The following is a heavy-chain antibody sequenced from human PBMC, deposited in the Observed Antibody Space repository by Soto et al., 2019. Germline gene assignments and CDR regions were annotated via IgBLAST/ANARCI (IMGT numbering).Heavy chain of an antibody. J-gene: IGHJ3*02. CDR2: ISGSGGST. D-gene: IGHD3-9*01. CDR1: GFTFSSYA. Sequence: EVQLLESGGGLVQPGGSLRLSCAASGFTFSSYAMSWVRQAPGKGLEWVSAISGSGGSTYYADSVKGRFTISRDNSKNRLYLQMNSLRAEDTAVYYCAKRSRNYDILTGYYRLTDVRGAFDIWGQGTMVTVSS. CDR3: AKRSRNYDILTGYYRLTDVRGAFDI. V-gene: IGHV3-23*01.